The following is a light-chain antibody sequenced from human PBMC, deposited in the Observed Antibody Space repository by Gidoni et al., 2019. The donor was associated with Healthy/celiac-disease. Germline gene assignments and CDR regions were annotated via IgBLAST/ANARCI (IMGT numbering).Light chain of an antibody. Sequence: DIQITQSPYNLYASVGDRVTITCLASQSISSGLAWYQQKPWKAPKLLIYDSSSLESGVPSRFSVSVSVTEFTLSICRLQSDYFATYSCQQYNSDSWTFGQGTKVEIK. V-gene: IGKV1-5*01. CDR1: QSISSG. CDR3: QQYNSDSWT. CDR2: DSS. J-gene: IGKJ1*01.